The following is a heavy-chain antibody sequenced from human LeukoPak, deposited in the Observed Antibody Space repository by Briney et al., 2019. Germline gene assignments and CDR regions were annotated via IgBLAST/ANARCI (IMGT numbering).Heavy chain of an antibody. D-gene: IGHD1-26*01. Sequence: GGSLRLSCAASGFTFDEYGMSWVRQAPGKGLEWVSSINWDGGSTAYADSVKGRVTISRDNAENSLHLQMKSLRAEDTALYYCARDSFSGSSLDYWGQRTLVTVSS. CDR1: GFTFDEYG. J-gene: IGHJ4*02. V-gene: IGHV3-20*04. CDR2: INWDGGST. CDR3: ARDSFSGSSLDY.